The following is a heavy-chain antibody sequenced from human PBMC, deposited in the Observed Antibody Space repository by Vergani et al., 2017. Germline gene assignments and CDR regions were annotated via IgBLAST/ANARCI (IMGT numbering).Heavy chain of an antibody. CDR1: GGTFSSYT. V-gene: IGHV1-69*02. Sequence: QVQLVQSGAEVKKPGSSVKVSCKASGGTFSSYTISWVRQAPGQGLEWMGRIIPILGIANYAQKFQGRVTSTADKSTSTAYMELSSLRSEDTAVYYCARSLQRAPYYYYYGMDVWGQGTTVTVSS. CDR3: ARSLQRAPYYYYYGMDV. CDR2: IIPILGIA. J-gene: IGHJ6*02. D-gene: IGHD1-26*01.